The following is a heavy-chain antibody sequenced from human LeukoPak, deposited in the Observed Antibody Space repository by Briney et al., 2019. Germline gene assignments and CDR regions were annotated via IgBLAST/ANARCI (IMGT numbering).Heavy chain of an antibody. CDR3: ARRTILDTAMSYYFDY. Sequence: PSETLSLTCTVSGGSISTYYWSWIRQPPGKGLEWIGYIYYSGSTNYNPSLKSRVTISVDTSKNQFSLKLSSVTAADTAVYYCARRTILDTAMSYYFDYWGQGTLVTVSS. D-gene: IGHD5-18*01. CDR2: IYYSGST. V-gene: IGHV4-59*01. J-gene: IGHJ4*02. CDR1: GGSISTYY.